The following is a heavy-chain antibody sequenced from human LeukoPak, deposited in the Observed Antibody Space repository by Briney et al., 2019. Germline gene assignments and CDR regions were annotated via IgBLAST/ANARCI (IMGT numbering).Heavy chain of an antibody. CDR1: GFIFSHYG. Sequence: PGGSLRLSCAASGFIFSHYGMHWVRQAPGKGLEWVAVIQNDASTENFADSVKGRFTISRDNSKNTVFLQMNSLRVEDTAVYYCASNLSQIVWGGLDYGGQGTLVSVSS. CDR2: IQNDASTE. D-gene: IGHD2-21*01. V-gene: IGHV3-33*05. J-gene: IGHJ4*02. CDR3: ASNLSQIVWGGLDY.